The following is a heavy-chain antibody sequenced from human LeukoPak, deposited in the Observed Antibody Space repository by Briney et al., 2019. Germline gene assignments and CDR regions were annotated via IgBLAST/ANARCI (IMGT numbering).Heavy chain of an antibody. CDR1: GFTFDDYA. CDR3: ARDHGSTAFDI. J-gene: IGHJ3*02. V-gene: IGHV3-9*01. Sequence: PGRSLRLSCAASGFTFDDYAMHWVRQAPGKGLEWVSGISWNSGSIGYADSVKGRFTVSRDNAKNSLYLQMNSLRAEDTAVYYCARDHGSTAFDIWGQGTMVTVSS. D-gene: IGHD2-2*01. CDR2: ISWNSGSI.